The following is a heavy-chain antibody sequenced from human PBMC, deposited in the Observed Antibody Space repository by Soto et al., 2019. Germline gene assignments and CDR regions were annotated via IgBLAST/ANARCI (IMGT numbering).Heavy chain of an antibody. CDR3: GCRVEDISYYYYGMDV. V-gene: IGHV4-4*02. J-gene: IGHJ6*02. CDR2: IPHREST. D-gene: IGHD2-15*01. Sequence: SETLSLTCAVSGGSARSNNWRFCVRQPPGKGLEWIGEIPHRESTNLTPSLKGRVTISVDRSKNESSLKVKSVTASDTAVYYCGCRVEDISYYYYGMDVWGQVTTVTVSS. CDR1: GGSARSNNW.